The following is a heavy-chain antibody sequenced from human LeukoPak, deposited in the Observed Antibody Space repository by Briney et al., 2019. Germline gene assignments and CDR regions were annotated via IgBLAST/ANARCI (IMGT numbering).Heavy chain of an antibody. D-gene: IGHD3-10*01. CDR2: VIPIFGTA. CDR1: GGTFSSYA. CDR3: AREKSELLWFGEFPPYYFDY. Sequence: SVKVSCKASGGTFSSYAISWVRQAPGQGLEWMGGVIPIFGTANYAQKFQGRVTITADKSTSTAYMELSSLRSEDTAVYYCAREKSELLWFGEFPPYYFDYWGQGTLVTVSS. J-gene: IGHJ4*02. V-gene: IGHV1-69*06.